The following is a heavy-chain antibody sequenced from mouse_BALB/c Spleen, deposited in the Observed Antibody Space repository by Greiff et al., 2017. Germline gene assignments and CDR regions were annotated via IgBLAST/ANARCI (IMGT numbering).Heavy chain of an antibody. CDR3: ARRGYYGYDWFAY. J-gene: IGHJ3*01. V-gene: IGHV1-87*01. D-gene: IGHD1-2*01. CDR2: IYPGDGDT. Sequence: VQLQESGAELAKPGASVKMSCKASGYTFTSYWMHWVKQRPGQGLEWIGAIYPGDGDTRYTQKFKGKATLTADKSSSTAYMQLSSLASEDSAVYYCARRGYYGYDWFAYWGQGTLVTVSA. CDR1: GYTFTSYW.